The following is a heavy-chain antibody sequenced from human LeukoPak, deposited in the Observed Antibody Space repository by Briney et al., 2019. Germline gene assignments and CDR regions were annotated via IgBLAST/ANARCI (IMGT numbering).Heavy chain of an antibody. D-gene: IGHD3-10*01. CDR3: ARVWRITMVRGVIIGEYYFDY. V-gene: IGHV1-18*01. CDR2: ISAYNGNT. CDR1: GYTFTSYG. Sequence: ASVKVSCKASGYTFTSYGISWVRQAPGQGLEWMGWISAYNGNTNYAQKFQGRVTMTRDTSISTAYMELSRLRSDDTAVYYCARVWRITMVRGVIIGEYYFDYWGQGTLVTVSS. J-gene: IGHJ4*02.